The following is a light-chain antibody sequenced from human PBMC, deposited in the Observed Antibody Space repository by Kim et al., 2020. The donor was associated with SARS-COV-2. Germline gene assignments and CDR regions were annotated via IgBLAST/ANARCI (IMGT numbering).Light chain of an antibody. CDR2: QDT. Sequence: SVSTGKTASITCSGDKLGDKYAFWYQQKPGQSPVLVIYQDTKRPSGIPERFSGSNSGNTATLTISGTQAMDEADYYCQAWDSSIVVFGGGTQLTVL. CDR3: QAWDSSIVV. V-gene: IGLV3-1*01. CDR1: KLGDKY. J-gene: IGLJ2*01.